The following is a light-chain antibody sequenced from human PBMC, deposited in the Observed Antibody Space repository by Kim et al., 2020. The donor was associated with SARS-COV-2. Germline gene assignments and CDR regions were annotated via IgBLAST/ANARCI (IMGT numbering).Light chain of an antibody. CDR2: DVS. CDR1: SSDVGGYNY. CDR3: SSYTSSSTLGV. J-gene: IGLJ3*02. V-gene: IGLV2-14*03. Sequence: QSITSSCTGTSSDVGGYNYVSWYQQHPGKATKLMIYDVSNRPSGVSNRFSGSKSGNTASLTISGLQAEDEADYYCSSYTSSSTLGVFGGGTQLTVL.